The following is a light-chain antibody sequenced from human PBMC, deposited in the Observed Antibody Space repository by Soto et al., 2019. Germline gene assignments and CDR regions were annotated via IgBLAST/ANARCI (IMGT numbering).Light chain of an antibody. V-gene: IGKV1-5*03. CDR1: QSISSW. Sequence: DIQMTQSPSTLSASVGDRVTITCRASQSISSWVAWYQQKPGKGPKLLIYKASHLESGVPSRFSGSGSGTEFTLTISSLQPSDFATYYCQHYNTYPWTFGHGTKVDIK. CDR2: KAS. CDR3: QHYNTYPWT. J-gene: IGKJ1*01.